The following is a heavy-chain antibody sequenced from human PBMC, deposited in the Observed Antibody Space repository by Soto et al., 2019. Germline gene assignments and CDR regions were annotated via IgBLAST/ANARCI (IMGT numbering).Heavy chain of an antibody. V-gene: IGHV5-51*01. D-gene: IGHD3-16*01. CDR1: GYTFTNFW. Sequence: PGESLKISCRVSGYTFTNFWIGWVRQMPGKGLEWMGIIYPGDSDTRYSPPFQGQVTISVDKSITTAYLQRSGLKASDTAMYYCARIWEMATVAACDYWGQGTLVTVSS. J-gene: IGHJ4*02. CDR2: IYPGDSDT. CDR3: ARIWEMATVAACDY.